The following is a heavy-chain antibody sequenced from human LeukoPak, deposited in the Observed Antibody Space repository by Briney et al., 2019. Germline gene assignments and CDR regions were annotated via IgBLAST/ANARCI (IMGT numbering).Heavy chain of an antibody. V-gene: IGHV4-61*02. CDR1: GGSINSGNYY. CDR2: IDTSGTT. Sequence: SQTLSLTCTVSGGSINSGNYYWSWIRQPAGKGPEWIGRIDTSGTTSYNPSLKSRVTISVDTSKNQFSLKLRSVTAADTAVYSCARDWHTGGFEYWGQGTLVTVSS. D-gene: IGHD3-16*01. CDR3: ARDWHTGGFEY. J-gene: IGHJ4*02.